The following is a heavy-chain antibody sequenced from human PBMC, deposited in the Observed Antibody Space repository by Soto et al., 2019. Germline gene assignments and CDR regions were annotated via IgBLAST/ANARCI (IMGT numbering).Heavy chain of an antibody. V-gene: IGHV1-18*01. D-gene: IGHD2-2*01. Sequence: ASVKVSCKASGYTFTSYGISWVRQAPGQGLEWMGWISAYNGNTNYAQKLQGRVTMTTDTSTSTAYMELRSLRSDDPAVYYCARDRGYCSSTSCPETYYYGMDVWGQGTTVTVSS. CDR2: ISAYNGNT. J-gene: IGHJ6*02. CDR3: ARDRGYCSSTSCPETYYYGMDV. CDR1: GYTFTSYG.